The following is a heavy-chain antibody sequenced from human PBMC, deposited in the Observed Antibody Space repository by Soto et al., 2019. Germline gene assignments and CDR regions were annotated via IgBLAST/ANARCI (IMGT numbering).Heavy chain of an antibody. J-gene: IGHJ4*02. V-gene: IGHV3-23*01. CDR2: ISASGDNT. CDR1: GFTFRTHD. D-gene: IGHD2-15*01. CDR3: AQGGWLDD. Sequence: EVQLLESGGGLVQPGGSLRLSCVASGFTFRTHDMTWGRQAPGKGLEWVSVISASGDNTYYADSVKGRFTISRDNSKNTLFLQLNSLRAEDTAVYYCAQGGWLDDWGQGSLVTVSS.